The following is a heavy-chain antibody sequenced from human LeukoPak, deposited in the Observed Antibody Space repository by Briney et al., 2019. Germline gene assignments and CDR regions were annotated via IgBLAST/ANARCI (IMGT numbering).Heavy chain of an antibody. Sequence: ASVKVSCKVSGYTLTELSMHWVRQAPGKGLEWMGGFDPEDGETIYAQKFQGRVTMTRDTSISTAYMELSRLRSDDTAVYYCARDVGGPSSWFDYWGQGTLVTVSS. CDR2: FDPEDGET. V-gene: IGHV1-24*01. D-gene: IGHD6-13*01. CDR1: GYTLTELS. CDR3: ARDVGGPSSWFDY. J-gene: IGHJ4*02.